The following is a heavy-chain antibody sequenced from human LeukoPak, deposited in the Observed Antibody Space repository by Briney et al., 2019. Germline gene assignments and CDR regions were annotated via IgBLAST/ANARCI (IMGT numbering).Heavy chain of an antibody. CDR3: TTLGYHLDS. Sequence: PGGSLRLSCAASGFDFGAYEMNWVRQAPGKGPEWVAYFAGSDSTKYYADSVRGRFTISRDNAKKSLYLQMSSLRAEGTALYYCTTLGYHLDSWGQGTLVTASS. J-gene: IGHJ4*02. CDR2: FAGSDSTK. V-gene: IGHV3-48*03. D-gene: IGHD3-22*01. CDR1: GFDFGAYE.